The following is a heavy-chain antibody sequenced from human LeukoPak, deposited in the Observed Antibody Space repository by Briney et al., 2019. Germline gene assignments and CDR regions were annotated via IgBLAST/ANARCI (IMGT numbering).Heavy chain of an antibody. V-gene: IGHV1-2*02. CDR1: GYTFTGYY. D-gene: IGHD6-19*01. CDR2: INPNSGGT. Sequence: ASVKVSCEASGYTFTGYYMHWVRQAPGQGLEWMGWINPNSGGTNYAQKFQGRVTMTRDTSISTAYMELSRLRSDDTAVYYCARSGAVAGPSVGDYWGQGTLVTVSS. CDR3: ARSGAVAGPSVGDY. J-gene: IGHJ4*02.